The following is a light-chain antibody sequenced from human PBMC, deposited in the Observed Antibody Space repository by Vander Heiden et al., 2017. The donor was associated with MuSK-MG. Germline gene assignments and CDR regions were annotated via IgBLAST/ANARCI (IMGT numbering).Light chain of an antibody. Sequence: QSALPQPASVSGSPGQSITISCTGTSSDVGGYNYVSWYQQHPGKAPKLMIYDVSNRPSGVSNRFSSSKSGNTAALTISGLQAEDEADYYCSSYTSSSTPHVVFGGGTKLTVL. J-gene: IGLJ2*01. CDR3: SSYTSSSTPHVV. CDR2: DVS. V-gene: IGLV2-14*03. CDR1: SSDVGGYNY.